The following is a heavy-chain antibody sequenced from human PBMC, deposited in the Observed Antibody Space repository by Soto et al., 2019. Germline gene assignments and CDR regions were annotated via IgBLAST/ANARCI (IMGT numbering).Heavy chain of an antibody. CDR3: ARAEMAVAARFHYYGMDV. D-gene: IGHD6-19*01. J-gene: IGHJ6*02. CDR2: IIPVFGTS. CDR1: GGTFTSYA. V-gene: IGHV1-69*01. Sequence: QVQLVQSGAEVKKPGSSVRVSCKASGGTFTSYAFNWVRQAPGQGLEWMGGIIPVFGTSDSAQKFQGRLTISADESTNTVYMELSSLRSEDTSLYYRARAEMAVAARFHYYGMDVWGQGTTVIVSS.